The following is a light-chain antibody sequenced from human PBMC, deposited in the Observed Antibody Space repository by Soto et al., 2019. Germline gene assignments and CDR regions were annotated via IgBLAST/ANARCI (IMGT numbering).Light chain of an antibody. Sequence: EIVMTQSPATLSVSPGGRSALSCRAVQSVSSKLAWYRQRPCQAPRLVVYDTSTSATGVPASFSGSGSGTEFTLTISSLQSEDFGVYYCQQYNDWSSTTFGQGTRLEIK. CDR3: QQYNDWSSTT. J-gene: IGKJ5*01. V-gene: IGKV3-15*01. CDR1: QSVSSK. CDR2: DTS.